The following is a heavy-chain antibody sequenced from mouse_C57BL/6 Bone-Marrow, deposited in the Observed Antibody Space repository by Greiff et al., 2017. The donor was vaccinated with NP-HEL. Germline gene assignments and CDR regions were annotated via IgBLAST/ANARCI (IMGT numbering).Heavy chain of an antibody. J-gene: IGHJ1*03. CDR1: GYTFTDYY. V-gene: IGHV1-26*01. CDR2: INPNNGGT. D-gene: IGHD1-1*01. Sequence: VQLQQSGPELVKPGASVKISCKASGYTFTDYYMNWVKQSHGKSLEWIGDINPNNGGTSYNQKFKGKATLTVDKSSSTAYMELRSLTSEDSAVYYCAIRDYGSSHWYFDVWGTGTTVTVSS. CDR3: AIRDYGSSHWYFDV.